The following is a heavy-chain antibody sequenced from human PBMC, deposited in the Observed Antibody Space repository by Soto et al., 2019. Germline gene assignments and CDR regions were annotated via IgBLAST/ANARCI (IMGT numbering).Heavy chain of an antibody. J-gene: IGHJ4*02. CDR3: ARDYDYVWGSYRLDY. CDR2: ISAYNGNT. CDR1: GYTFANYG. D-gene: IGHD3-16*02. V-gene: IGHV1-18*01. Sequence: QVQLVQSGPEVKKPGASVKVSCKASGYTFANYGITWVRQAPGQGLEWVGGISAYNGNTNYGQKFQARVTMTTDTSTSTAYMELRNLRSDDTAVYYCARDYDYVWGSYRLDYWGQGTPVTVSA.